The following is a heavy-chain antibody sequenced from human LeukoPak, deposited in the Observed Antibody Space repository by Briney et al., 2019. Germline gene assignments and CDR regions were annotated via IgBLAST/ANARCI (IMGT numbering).Heavy chain of an antibody. J-gene: IGHJ3*02. Sequence: YLTSNVPSYSLSSLHCCWTSTHPSTGLESLWHIYYSGSTNYNPSLKSRVTIPIDTSKNHSSLKLSSVTAADTAVYYCARVHGGHSLRPFDIWGQGTMVTVSS. D-gene: IGHD4-23*01. V-gene: IGHV4-59*11. CDR1: SYSLSSLH. CDR2: IYYSGST. CDR3: ARVHGGHSLRPFDI.